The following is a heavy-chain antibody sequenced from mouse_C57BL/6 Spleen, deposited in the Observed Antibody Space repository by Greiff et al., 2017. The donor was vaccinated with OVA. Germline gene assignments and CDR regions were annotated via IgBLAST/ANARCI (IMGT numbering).Heavy chain of an antibody. J-gene: IGHJ1*03. V-gene: IGHV8-12*01. Sequence: QVTLKVSGPGILQSSQTLSLTCSFSGFSLSTSGMGVSWLRQPSGKGLEWLAHIYWDDDKRYNPSLKSRLTISKDTSRNQVFLKITSVDTADTATYYCARTHYYGSSYWYFDVWGTGTTVTVSS. D-gene: IGHD1-1*01. CDR1: GFSLSTSGMG. CDR2: IYWDDDK. CDR3: ARTHYYGSSYWYFDV.